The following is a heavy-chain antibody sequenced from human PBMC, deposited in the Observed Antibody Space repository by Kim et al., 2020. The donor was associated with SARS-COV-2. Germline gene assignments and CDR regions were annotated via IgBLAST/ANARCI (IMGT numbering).Heavy chain of an antibody. CDR1: CFSIISGDYY. CDR3: ARGPPIGGGDCSSE. Sequence: SETLSLTCTVSCFSIISGDYYCSWLRQPPGKGLEWIGYIYYTGSSHYNPSLNSRVTISIDTSKNQFSLKLSSVTAADTAVYYCARGPPIGGGDCSSEWGQGTLVTVSS. D-gene: IGHD2-21*02. V-gene: IGHV4-30-4*08. J-gene: IGHJ4*02. CDR2: IYYTGSS.